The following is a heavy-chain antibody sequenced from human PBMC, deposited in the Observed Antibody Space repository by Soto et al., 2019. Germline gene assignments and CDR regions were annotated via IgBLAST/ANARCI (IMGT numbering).Heavy chain of an antibody. CDR2: ISSSGDSI. J-gene: IGHJ4*02. D-gene: IGHD4-17*01. V-gene: IGHV3-48*03. CDR3: VTNGPTRVTAGFDY. Sequence: GGSLRLSCAASGFTFSTSAMDWVRQSPGKGLEWLSYISSSGDSIYYADSVKGRFTVSRDNAKNSLFLQMNSLRDEDTAFYYCVTNGPTRVTAGFDYWGQGTLVTVSS. CDR1: GFTFSTSA.